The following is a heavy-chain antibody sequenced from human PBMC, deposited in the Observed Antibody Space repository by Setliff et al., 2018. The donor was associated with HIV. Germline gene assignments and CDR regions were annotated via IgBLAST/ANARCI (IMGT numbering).Heavy chain of an antibody. CDR3: AREKRGYSYAKEAFDI. V-gene: IGHV4-38-2*01. CDR1: GYSITSGYY. J-gene: IGHJ3*02. CDR2: IYHRGTT. Sequence: ASETMSLTCAVSGYSITSGYYWGWIRQPPGKGLALIARIYHRGTTYYNTSLKSRVTISVDTSKNQISLKLSSVTAADTAVYYCAREKRGYSYAKEAFDIWGQGTMVTVS. D-gene: IGHD5-18*01.